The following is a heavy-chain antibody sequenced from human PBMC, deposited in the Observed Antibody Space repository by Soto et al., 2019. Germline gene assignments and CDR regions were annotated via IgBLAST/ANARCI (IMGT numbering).Heavy chain of an antibody. D-gene: IGHD2-2*01. CDR3: ASRYCSSTSCYFDY. CDR1: GGSFSDYY. CDR2: INHSGST. Sequence: PSETLSLTCAVYGGSFSDYYWSWIRQPPGKGLEWIGEINHSGSTNYNPSLKSRVTISVDTSKNQFSLKLNSVTAADTAVYYCASRYCSSTSCYFDYWGQGTLVTVS. V-gene: IGHV4-34*01. J-gene: IGHJ4*02.